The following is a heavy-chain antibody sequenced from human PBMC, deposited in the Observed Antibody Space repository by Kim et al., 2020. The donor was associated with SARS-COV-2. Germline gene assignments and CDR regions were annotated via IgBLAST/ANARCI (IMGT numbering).Heavy chain of an antibody. Sequence: GGSLRLSCAASGFTFSNYWMSWVRQAPGKGLEWVAIIHRDGSEKYYVDSVEGRFTVSRDNAKNSLYLQMNSLSAEDTAMYFCARDGEQWKFDPWGQGTLVIVAS. CDR3: ARDGEQWKFDP. J-gene: IGHJ5*02. CDR2: IHRDGSEK. D-gene: IGHD6-19*01. V-gene: IGHV3-7*01. CDR1: GFTFSNYW.